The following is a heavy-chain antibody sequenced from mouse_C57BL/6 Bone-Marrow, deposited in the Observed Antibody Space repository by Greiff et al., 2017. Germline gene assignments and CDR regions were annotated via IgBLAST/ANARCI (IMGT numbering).Heavy chain of an antibody. D-gene: IGHD1-1*01. Sequence: VQLQESGAELVRPGASVKMSCKASGYTFTSYTMYWVNQRPGQGLEWIGYINPSSGYTKYTQKFKDKATLTADKSSSTAYMQLSSLTSEDSAVYYCARRNYYYAMDYWGQGTSVTVSS. J-gene: IGHJ4*01. V-gene: IGHV1-4*01. CDR2: INPSSGYT. CDR3: ARRNYYYAMDY. CDR1: GYTFTSYT.